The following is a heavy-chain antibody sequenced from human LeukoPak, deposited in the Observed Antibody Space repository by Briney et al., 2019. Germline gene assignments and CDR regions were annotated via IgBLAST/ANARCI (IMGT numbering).Heavy chain of an antibody. CDR1: GYSFTNYW. J-gene: IGHJ4*02. V-gene: IGHV5-51*01. CDR2: IDPGDSDT. D-gene: IGHD6-19*01. Sequence: GESLKISCKGSGYSFTNYWIGWVRQMPGKGLEWMGIIDPGDSDTRYSPSFQGQVTISADKSISIAYLQWSSLRASDTAMYYCATSLRVAGPYCFEQWGQGTLVTVSS. CDR3: ATSLRVAGPYCFEQ.